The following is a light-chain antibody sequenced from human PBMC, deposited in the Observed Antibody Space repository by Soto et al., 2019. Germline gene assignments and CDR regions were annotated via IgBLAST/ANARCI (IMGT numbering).Light chain of an antibody. CDR3: QQYGSSPTWT. J-gene: IGKJ1*01. CDR1: QSVSSSD. V-gene: IGKV3-20*01. Sequence: EIVLTQSPGTLSLSPGERATLSCRASQSVSSSDLAWYQQKPGQAPRLLIYGASSRATAIPDRFSGSGSGTDFTLTISRLEPADFAVYYCQQYGSSPTWTFGQGTKVEIK. CDR2: GAS.